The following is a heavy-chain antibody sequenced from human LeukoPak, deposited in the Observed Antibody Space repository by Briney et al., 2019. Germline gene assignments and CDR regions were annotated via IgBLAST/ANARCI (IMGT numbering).Heavy chain of an antibody. V-gene: IGHV3-30-3*01. D-gene: IGHD6-19*01. J-gene: IGHJ4*02. CDR1: GFSFSSYA. CDR3: AKEQSSGWYRVADY. CDR2: ISYDGTEK. Sequence: GGSLRLSCAVSGFSFSSYAMHWVRQAPGKGLEWVAVISYDGTEKNYADSVKGRFTISRDNSKNTLHLQMNSLRVEDTAVYYCAKEQSSGWYRVADYWGQGTLVTVSS.